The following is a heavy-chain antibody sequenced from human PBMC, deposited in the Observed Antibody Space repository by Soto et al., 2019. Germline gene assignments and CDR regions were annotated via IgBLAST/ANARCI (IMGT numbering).Heavy chain of an antibody. CDR3: AQMWFGELWHGMDV. V-gene: IGHV1-69*02. J-gene: IGHJ6*02. D-gene: IGHD3-10*01. CDR1: GGDFLSYT. CDR2: IIPILDVA. Sequence: QLVQSGAEVKRPGSSVKVSCKASGGDFLSYTISWVRQVPGQGPEWMGTIIPILDVAKNAQKSQGRVAITADKATSTVYMELRSLRSDDTAVYYCAQMWFGELWHGMDVWGQGTTITVSS.